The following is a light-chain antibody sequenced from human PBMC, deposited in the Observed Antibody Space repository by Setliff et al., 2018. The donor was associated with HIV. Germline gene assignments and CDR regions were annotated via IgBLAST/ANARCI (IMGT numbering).Light chain of an antibody. Sequence: QSALTQPASVSGSPGQSITISCTGTSSDVGGYDYVSWYRQHPGKAPKLLIYEVSNRPSGVSNRFSASKSANTASLIISGLQAQDEADYYCCSYTSSTAYVFGTGTKVTVL. V-gene: IGLV2-14*01. CDR3: CSYTSSTAYV. CDR2: EVS. CDR1: SSDVGGYDY. J-gene: IGLJ1*01.